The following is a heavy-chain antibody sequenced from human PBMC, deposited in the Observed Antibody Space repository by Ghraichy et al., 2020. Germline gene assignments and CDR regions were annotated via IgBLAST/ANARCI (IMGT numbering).Heavy chain of an antibody. CDR1: GFTFSSYS. Sequence: GGSLRLSCAASGFTFSSYSMNWVRQAPGKGLEWVSSISSSSSYIYYADSVKGRFTISRDNAKNSLYLQMNSLRAEDTAVYYCARAGGYYDSSGYAPYLGYYYYMDVWGKGTTVTVSS. V-gene: IGHV3-21*01. J-gene: IGHJ6*03. CDR2: ISSSSSYI. CDR3: ARAGGYYDSSGYAPYLGYYYYMDV. D-gene: IGHD3-22*01.